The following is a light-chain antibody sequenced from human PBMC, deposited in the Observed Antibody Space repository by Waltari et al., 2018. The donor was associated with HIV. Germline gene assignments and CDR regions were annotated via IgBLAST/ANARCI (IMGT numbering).Light chain of an antibody. J-gene: IGLJ2*01. CDR1: SSTIVAGYD. CDR3: QSYDSSLSGGDVV. V-gene: IGLV1-40*01. CDR2: GNS. Sequence: QSVLTQPPSVSGAPGPRVTISCPGSSSTIVAGYDVPRYHHLPGTAPKPLIYGNSNRPSGVPDRFSGSKSGTSASLAITGLQAEDEADYYCQSYDSSLSGGDVVFGGGTKLTVL.